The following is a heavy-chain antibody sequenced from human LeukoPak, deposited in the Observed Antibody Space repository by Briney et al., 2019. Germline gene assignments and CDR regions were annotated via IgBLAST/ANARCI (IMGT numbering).Heavy chain of an antibody. CDR2: IIPIFGTA. CDR1: GGTFSSYA. Sequence: GASVKVSCTASGGTFSSYAISWVRQAPGHGLEWMGGIIPIFGTANYAQKFQGRVTITADESTSTAYMELSSLRSEDTAVYYCARDQAAAGSDWFDPWGQGTLVTVSS. J-gene: IGHJ5*02. V-gene: IGHV1-69*13. D-gene: IGHD6-13*01. CDR3: ARDQAAAGSDWFDP.